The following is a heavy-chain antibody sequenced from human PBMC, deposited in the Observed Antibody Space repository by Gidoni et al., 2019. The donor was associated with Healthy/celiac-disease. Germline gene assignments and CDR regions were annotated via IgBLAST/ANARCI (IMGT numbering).Heavy chain of an antibody. CDR1: GFTFDDYA. J-gene: IGHJ4*02. Sequence: EVQLVESGGGLVQPGRSLRLSFAASGFTFDDYAMHWVRQAPGKGLEWVSGISWNSGSIGYADSVKGRFTISRDNAKNSLYLQMNSLRAEDTALYYCAKDGGHSGYDFLDYWGQGTLVTVSS. V-gene: IGHV3-9*01. CDR3: AKDGGHSGYDFLDY. D-gene: IGHD5-12*01. CDR2: ISWNSGSI.